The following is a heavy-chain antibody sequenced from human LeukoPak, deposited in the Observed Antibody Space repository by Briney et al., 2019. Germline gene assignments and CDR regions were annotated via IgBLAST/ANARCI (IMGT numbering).Heavy chain of an antibody. CDR2: ISYDGSNK. V-gene: IGHV3-30*18. D-gene: IGHD2-15*01. CDR3: AKDRRYCSGGSCLVYYYGMDV. CDR1: GFTFSSYG. Sequence: GRSLRLSCAASGFTFSSYGMHWVRQAPGKGLEWVAVISYDGSNKYYADSVKGRFTISRDNSKNTLYLQMNSLRAEDTAVYYCAKDRRYCSGGSCLVYYYGMDVWGQGTTVTVSS. J-gene: IGHJ6*02.